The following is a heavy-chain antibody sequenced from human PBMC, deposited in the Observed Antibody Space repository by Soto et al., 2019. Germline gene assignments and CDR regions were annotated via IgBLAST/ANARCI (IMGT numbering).Heavy chain of an antibody. Sequence: QITLKESGPTLVKPTQTLTLTCTFSGFSLSTSGVGVGWIRQPPGKALEWLALIYWDDDKRYSPSLKSRLTITNDTSKNQVVLTMTTMDPVDTATYYCAHRQGYCSSTSCPTWFDPWGQGTLVTVSS. CDR3: AHRQGYCSSTSCPTWFDP. CDR1: GFSLSTSGVG. D-gene: IGHD2-2*01. J-gene: IGHJ5*02. V-gene: IGHV2-5*02. CDR2: IYWDDDK.